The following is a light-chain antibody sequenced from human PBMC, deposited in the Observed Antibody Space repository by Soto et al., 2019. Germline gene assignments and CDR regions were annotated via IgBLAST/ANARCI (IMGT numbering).Light chain of an antibody. J-gene: IGLJ2*01. CDR2: DVS. CDR1: SSDVGGYDF. Sequence: QSVLTQPRSVSGSPGQSVTISCTGTSSDVGGYDFVSWYQQHPGKAPKLMISDVSKRPSGVPDRFSGSKSGNTASLTISGLTAEDHDHYYCCSYAGDLALFGGGTKVTVL. V-gene: IGLV2-11*01. CDR3: CSYAGDLAL.